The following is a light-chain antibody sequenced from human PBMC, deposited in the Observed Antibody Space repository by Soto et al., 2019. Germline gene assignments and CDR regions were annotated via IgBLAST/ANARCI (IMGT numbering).Light chain of an antibody. CDR2: EVS. J-gene: IGLJ1*01. CDR1: ISDVGGYNY. Sequence: QSALTHPPSASGSPGQSVTVSCTGTISDVGGYNYVSWYQQHPGKAPKLIISEVSKRPSGVPDRFSGSKSGNTASLTVSGLQAEDEADYYCSSHAGSNNYVFGTGTKVTVL. CDR3: SSHAGSNNYV. V-gene: IGLV2-8*01.